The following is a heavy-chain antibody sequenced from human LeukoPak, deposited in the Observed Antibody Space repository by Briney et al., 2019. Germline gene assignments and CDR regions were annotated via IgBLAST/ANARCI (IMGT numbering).Heavy chain of an antibody. J-gene: IGHJ6*02. D-gene: IGHD2-8*02. CDR3: ARDFPSGRYGMDV. Sequence: SETLSLTRTGSGGSISNYYWSWIRQPPGKGLEWIGYVHFSGFTNYNPSLQSRVTISLDASKNQFSLKLSSVAAADTAVYYCARDFPSGRYGMDVWGQGTTVTVSS. CDR2: VHFSGFT. CDR1: GGSISNYY. V-gene: IGHV4-59*01.